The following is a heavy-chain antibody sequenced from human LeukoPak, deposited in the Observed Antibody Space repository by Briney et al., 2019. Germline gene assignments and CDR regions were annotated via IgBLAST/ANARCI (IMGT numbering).Heavy chain of an antibody. CDR1: GFTFSSYW. CDR3: ARVTGDYDFWSGPYYYYYMDV. CDR2: IKQDGSEK. J-gene: IGHJ6*03. Sequence: GGSLRLSCAASGFTFSSYWMSWVRQAPGKGLEWVANIKQDGSEKYYVDSVKGRFTISRDNAKNSLYLQMNSLGAEDTAVYYCARVTGDYDFWSGPYYYYYMDVWGKGTTVTVSS. D-gene: IGHD3-3*01. V-gene: IGHV3-7*01.